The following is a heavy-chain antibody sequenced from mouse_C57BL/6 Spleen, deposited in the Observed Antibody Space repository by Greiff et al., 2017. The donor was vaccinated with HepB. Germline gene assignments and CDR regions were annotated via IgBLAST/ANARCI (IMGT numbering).Heavy chain of an antibody. V-gene: IGHV1-5*01. J-gene: IGHJ4*01. CDR3: TNYGNYEDYAMDY. Sequence: VQLQQSGTVLARPGASVKMSCKTSGYTFTSYWMHWVKQRPGQGLEWIGAIYPGNSDTSYNQKFKGKAKLTAVTSASTAYMELSSLTNEDSAVYYCTNYGNYEDYAMDYWGQGTSVTVSS. CDR2: IYPGNSDT. D-gene: IGHD2-1*01. CDR1: GYTFTSYW.